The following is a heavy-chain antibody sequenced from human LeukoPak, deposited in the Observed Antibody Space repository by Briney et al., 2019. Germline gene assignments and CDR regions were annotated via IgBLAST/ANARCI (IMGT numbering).Heavy chain of an antibody. Sequence: SETLSLTCAVYGGSFSGYYWSWIRQPPGKGLEWIGEINHSGSTNYNPSLKSRVTISVDTSKNQFSLKLSSVTAADTAVYYCARRYSSGWYWFDPWGQGTLVIVSS. CDR2: INHSGST. CDR1: GGSFSGYY. V-gene: IGHV4-34*01. J-gene: IGHJ5*02. D-gene: IGHD6-19*01. CDR3: ARRYSSGWYWFDP.